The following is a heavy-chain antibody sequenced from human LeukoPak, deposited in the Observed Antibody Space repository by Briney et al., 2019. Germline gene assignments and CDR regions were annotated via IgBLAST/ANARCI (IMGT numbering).Heavy chain of an antibody. J-gene: IGHJ3*02. CDR1: GFTFSDYY. Sequence: GGSLRLSCAASGFTFSDYYMSWIRQAPGKGLEWVSYISSSGSTIYYADSVKGRFTISRDNAKNSLYLQMNSLRAEDTAVYYCARSGNFHYPDAFDIWGQGTMVTVSS. V-gene: IGHV3-11*04. D-gene: IGHD4-23*01. CDR3: ARSGNFHYPDAFDI. CDR2: ISSSGSTI.